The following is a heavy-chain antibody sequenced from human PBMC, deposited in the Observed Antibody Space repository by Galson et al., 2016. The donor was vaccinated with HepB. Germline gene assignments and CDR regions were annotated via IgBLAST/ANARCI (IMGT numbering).Heavy chain of an antibody. D-gene: IGHD3-22*01. CDR2: INRSGSQSGST. CDR1: GGSFSGYY. Sequence: SETLSLTCAVYGGSFSGYYWSWIRQPPGKGLEWIGEINRSGSQSGSTNYNPSLKSRVTISVDVFKKQFSLKLSSVTAADTAVYYCARGKDVYYYDSGDYYGAEGYYYYGMDVWGQGTTVTVSS. J-gene: IGHJ6*02. V-gene: IGHV4-34*01. CDR3: ARGKDVYYYDSGDYYGAEGYYYYGMDV.